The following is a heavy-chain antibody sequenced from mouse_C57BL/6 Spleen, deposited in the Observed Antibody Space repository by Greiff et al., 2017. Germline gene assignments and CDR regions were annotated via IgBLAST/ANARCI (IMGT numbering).Heavy chain of an antibody. CDR1: GYTFTSYW. CDR2: YVPSDSYT. D-gene: IGHD1-1*01. J-gene: IGHJ2*01. V-gene: IGHV1-69*01. Sequence: QVQLQQPGAELVMPGASVKLSCKASGYTFTSYWMHWVKQRPGQGLEWIGEYVPSDSYTNYNQKLKGKSTLTVDKSSSTAYMQLNSLTSEDSAIYNCARHSSSYVYFDYWGQGTTLTVSS. CDR3: ARHSSSYVYFDY.